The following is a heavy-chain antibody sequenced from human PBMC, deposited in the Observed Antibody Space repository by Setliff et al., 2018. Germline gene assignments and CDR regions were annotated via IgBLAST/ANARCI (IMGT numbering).Heavy chain of an antibody. CDR2: IYHSGST. J-gene: IGHJ2*01. V-gene: IGHV4-38-2*01. D-gene: IGHD4-4*01. CDR1: GYSISSGYY. Sequence: SETLSLTCAVSGYSISSGYYWGWIRQPPGKGLEWIGSIYHSGSTYYNPSLKSRVTISIDTSKNQFSLKLNAVTAADTAVYYCASLGMTTMMDWYFDLWGRGTLVTVSS. CDR3: ASLGMTTMMDWYFDL.